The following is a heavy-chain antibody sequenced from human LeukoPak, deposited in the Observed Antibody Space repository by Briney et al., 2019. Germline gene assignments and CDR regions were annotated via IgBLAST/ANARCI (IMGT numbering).Heavy chain of an antibody. V-gene: IGHV3-21*01. J-gene: IGHJ5*02. Sequence: GGSLRLSCAASGFTFSSYSMNWVRQAPGKRLEWVSSISSSSSYIYYADSVKGRFTISRDNAKNSLYLQMNSLRAEDTAVYYCARVAGGWFDPWGQGTLVTVSS. CDR3: ARVAGGWFDP. CDR1: GFTFSSYS. CDR2: ISSSSSYI.